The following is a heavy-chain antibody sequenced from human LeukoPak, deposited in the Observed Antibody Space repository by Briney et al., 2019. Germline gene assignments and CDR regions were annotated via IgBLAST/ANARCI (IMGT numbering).Heavy chain of an antibody. D-gene: IGHD3-3*01. J-gene: IGHJ6*02. CDR1: GFTFSSYG. Sequence: GGSLRLSCAASGFTFSSYGMPWVRQAPGKGLEWVAVIWYDGSNKYYADSVKGRFTISRDNSKNTLYLQMNSLRAEDTAVYYCAREQYYDFWSGYPYYYYGMDVWGQGTTVTVSS. CDR3: AREQYYDFWSGYPYYYYGMDV. V-gene: IGHV3-33*01. CDR2: IWYDGSNK.